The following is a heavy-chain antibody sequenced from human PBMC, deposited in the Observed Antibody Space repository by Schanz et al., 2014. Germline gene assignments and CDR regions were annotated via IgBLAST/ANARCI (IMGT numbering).Heavy chain of an antibody. V-gene: IGHV3-33*06. CDR3: AKSYDTSGYSGFDY. D-gene: IGHD3-22*01. Sequence: VQLVESGGGVVQPGRSLRLSCAASGFTFSSYGMHWVRQVPGKGLEWVAVVCYDGSKKYYADSVKGRFTISRDNSKNTLYLQMNSLRTEDTAVYFCAKSYDTSGYSGFDYWGQGTLVTVSS. CDR2: VCYDGSKK. J-gene: IGHJ4*02. CDR1: GFTFSSYG.